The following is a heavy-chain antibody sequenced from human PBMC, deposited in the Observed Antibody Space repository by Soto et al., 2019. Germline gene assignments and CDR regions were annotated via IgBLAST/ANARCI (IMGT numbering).Heavy chain of an antibody. D-gene: IGHD5-12*01. CDR1: WYPLPSYC. J-gene: IGHJ5*02. CDR2: INAGNGNT. Sequence: AGSGKVFRKGSWYPLPSYCFHWVRQAPGQRLEWMGWINAGNGNTKYSQKFQGRVTITRDTSASTAYMELSSLRSEDAAVYYCARGVDRNWFDPWGQGTLVTVS. V-gene: IGHV1-3*01. CDR3: ARGVDRNWFDP.